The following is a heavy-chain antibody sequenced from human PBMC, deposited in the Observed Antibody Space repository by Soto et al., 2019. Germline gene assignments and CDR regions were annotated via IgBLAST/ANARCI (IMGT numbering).Heavy chain of an antibody. CDR3: ARQENDYSNYGDYYYYYYYMDV. J-gene: IGHJ6*03. Sequence: ETLSLTCTVSGESISSSSYYWGWIRQPPGKGLEWIGSIYYSGSTYYNPSLKSRVTISVDTSKNQFSLKLSSVTAADTAVYYCARQENDYSNYGDYYYYYYYMDVWGKGTTVTVSS. V-gene: IGHV4-39*01. CDR1: GESISSSSYY. CDR2: IYYSGST. D-gene: IGHD4-4*01.